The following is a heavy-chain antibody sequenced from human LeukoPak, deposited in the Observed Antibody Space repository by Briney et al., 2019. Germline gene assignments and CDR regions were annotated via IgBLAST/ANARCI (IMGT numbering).Heavy chain of an antibody. Sequence: GSSVKVSCKASGGTFSSYAISWVRQAPGHGLEWMGGIIPIFGTANYAQKFQGRVTITTDEATSTADMGLSSLRSEDTAVYYCARDWTPYYYDSSGSSGYFDYWGQGTLVTVSS. CDR3: ARDWTPYYYDSSGSSGYFDY. V-gene: IGHV1-69*05. CDR2: IIPIFGTA. J-gene: IGHJ4*02. CDR1: GGTFSSYA. D-gene: IGHD3-22*01.